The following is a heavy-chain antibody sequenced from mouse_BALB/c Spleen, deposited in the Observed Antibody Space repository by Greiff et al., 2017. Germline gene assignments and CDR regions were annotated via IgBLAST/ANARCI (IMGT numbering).Heavy chain of an antibody. V-gene: IGHV1S127*01. Sequence: QVQLQQSGPQLVRPGASVKISCKASGYSFTSYWMPWVKQRPGQGLEWIGMIDPSDSDTRLNQKFKDKATLTVDKSSSTAYMQLSSPTSEDSAVYYCARRFITNDWYFDVWGAGTTVTVSS. CDR2: IDPSDSDT. CDR1: GYSFTSYW. CDR3: ARRFITNDWYFDV. J-gene: IGHJ1*01. D-gene: IGHD1-1*01.